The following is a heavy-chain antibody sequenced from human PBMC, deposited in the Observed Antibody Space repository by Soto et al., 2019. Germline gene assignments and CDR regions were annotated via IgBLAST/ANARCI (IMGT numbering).Heavy chain of an antibody. CDR1: GFTVSSNY. J-gene: IGHJ6*02. Sequence: EVQLVETGGGLIQPGGSLRLSCAASGFTVSSNYMSWVRQAPGKGLEWVSVIYSGGSTYYADSVKGRFTISRDNSKNTLYLQMNSLRAEDTAVYYCARDNPAWELLRGPHGYYYGMDVWGQGTTVTVSS. CDR3: ARDNPAWELLRGPHGYYYGMDV. CDR2: IYSGGST. D-gene: IGHD1-26*01. V-gene: IGHV3-53*02.